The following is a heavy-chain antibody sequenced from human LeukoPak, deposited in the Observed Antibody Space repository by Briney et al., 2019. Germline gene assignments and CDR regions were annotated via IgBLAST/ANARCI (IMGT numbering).Heavy chain of an antibody. CDR2: ISYDGYYK. V-gene: IGHV3-30-3*01. Sequence: GKSLSLSCAASGFSLRDYAFHWVRQAPGKGLEWVASISYDGYYKYYAESVKGPFIISRDNSKNTLYLQINSLRADDTAVYYCASAGAVTDSFVHWGEGTLVIVSS. CDR3: ASAGAVTDSFVH. CDR1: GFSLRDYA. D-gene: IGHD4-23*01. J-gene: IGHJ5*02.